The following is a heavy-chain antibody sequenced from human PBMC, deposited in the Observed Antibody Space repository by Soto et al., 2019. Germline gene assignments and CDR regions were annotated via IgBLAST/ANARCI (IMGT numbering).Heavy chain of an antibody. D-gene: IGHD5-18*01. Sequence: ASVKVSCKASGYTFTSYAMHWVRQAPGQRLEWMGWINAGNGNTKYSQKFQGRVTITRDTSASTAYMELSSLRSEDTAVYYCASTFFGGNGGYSYGYSDYWGQGTLVTVSS. V-gene: IGHV1-3*01. CDR3: ASTFFGGNGGYSYGYSDY. CDR1: GYTFTSYA. J-gene: IGHJ4*02. CDR2: INAGNGNT.